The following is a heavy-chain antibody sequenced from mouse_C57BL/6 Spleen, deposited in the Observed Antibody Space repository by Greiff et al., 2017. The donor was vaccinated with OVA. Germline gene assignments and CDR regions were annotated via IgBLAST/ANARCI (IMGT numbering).Heavy chain of an antibody. CDR2: INPNNGGT. CDR3: ARREHYYGSSLYYCDY. Sequence: VQLQQSGPELVKPGASVKIPCKASGYTFTDYNMDWVKQSHGKSLEWIGDINPNNGGTIYNQKFKGKATLTVDKSSSTAYMELRSLTSEDTAVYYCARREHYYGSSLYYCDYWGQGTTLTVSS. D-gene: IGHD1-1*01. J-gene: IGHJ2*01. V-gene: IGHV1-18*01. CDR1: GYTFTDYN.